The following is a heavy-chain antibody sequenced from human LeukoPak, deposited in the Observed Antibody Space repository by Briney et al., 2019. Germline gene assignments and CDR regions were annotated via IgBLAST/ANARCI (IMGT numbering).Heavy chain of an antibody. CDR2: IYTSGST. CDR3: ARDAVDGVRGETYNWFDP. V-gene: IGHV4-4*07. Sequence: SETLSLTCTVSGGSISSYYWSWIRQPAGKGLEWIGRIYTSGSTNYNPSLKSRVTMSVDASKNQFSLKLSSVTAADTAVYYCARDAVDGVRGETYNWFDPWGQGTLVTVSS. D-gene: IGHD3-10*01. J-gene: IGHJ5*02. CDR1: GGSISSYY.